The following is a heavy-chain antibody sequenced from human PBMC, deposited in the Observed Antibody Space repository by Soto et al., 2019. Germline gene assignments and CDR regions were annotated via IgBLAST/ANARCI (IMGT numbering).Heavy chain of an antibody. D-gene: IGHD3-9*01. J-gene: IGHJ6*02. CDR3: ARTGTGDDILTGYYPPDYYYYGMDV. Sequence: EVQLVESGGGLVKPGGSLRLSCAASGFTFSSYSMNWVRQAPGKGLEWVSSISSSSSYIYYADSVKGRFTISRDNAKNSLYLQMNSLRAEDTAVYYCARTGTGDDILTGYYPPDYYYYGMDVWGQGTTVTVSS. CDR1: GFTFSSYS. V-gene: IGHV3-21*01. CDR2: ISSSSSYI.